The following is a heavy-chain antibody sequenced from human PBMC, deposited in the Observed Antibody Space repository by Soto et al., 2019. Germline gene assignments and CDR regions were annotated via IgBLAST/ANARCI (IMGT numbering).Heavy chain of an antibody. CDR1: GFTFSRYE. CDR2: IGSSGSTI. V-gene: IGHV3-48*03. Sequence: EVQLVESGGGLVQPGGSLRLSCAASGFTFSRYEMNWVRQAPGKGLEWVSYIGSSGSTIYYADSVKGRFTISRDNAKNSLYLQMNSLRAEDKAVYFCARDEGSAWYFDYWGQGTLVTVSS. D-gene: IGHD6-19*01. J-gene: IGHJ4*02. CDR3: ARDEGSAWYFDY.